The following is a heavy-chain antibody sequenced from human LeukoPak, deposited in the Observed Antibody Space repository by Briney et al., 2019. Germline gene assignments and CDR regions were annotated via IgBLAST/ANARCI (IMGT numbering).Heavy chain of an antibody. D-gene: IGHD3-10*01. CDR3: AKGLGTGSVLARPLHY. Sequence: GGSLRLSCAVSGFPVSSNYMTWVRQAPDKGLQWVAVISSDGYRTDYPDSVRGRFTISRDNFKNTVDLQMISVTAEDTAMYFCAKGLGTGSVLARPLHYWGQGTLVTVSS. CDR2: ISSDGYRT. J-gene: IGHJ4*02. CDR1: GFPVSSNY. V-gene: IGHV3-30*18.